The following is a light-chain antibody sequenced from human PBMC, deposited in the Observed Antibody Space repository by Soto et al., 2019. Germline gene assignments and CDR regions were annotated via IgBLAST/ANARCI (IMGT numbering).Light chain of an antibody. CDR1: QSVGSN. V-gene: IGKV3-15*01. Sequence: ERVMAQSPATLSVSPGERVTLSCRASQSVGSNLAWYQQKPGQAPRLLIYGASTRATGIPARFSGSGSGTEFTLTISSLQSEDFAVYYCQQYDNSPPLTFGGGTKVEIK. CDR2: GAS. J-gene: IGKJ4*01. CDR3: QQYDNSPPLT.